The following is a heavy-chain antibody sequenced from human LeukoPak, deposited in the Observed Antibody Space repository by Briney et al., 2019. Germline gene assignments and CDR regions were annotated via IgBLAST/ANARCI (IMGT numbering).Heavy chain of an antibody. CDR3: ARECHYDILTGPVDY. CDR1: GFTFSSYG. V-gene: IGHV3-33*01. D-gene: IGHD3-9*01. CDR2: IWYDGSNK. J-gene: IGHJ4*02. Sequence: PGRSLRLSCAASGFTFSSYGMHWVRQAPGKGLECVAVIWYDGSNKYYADSVKGRFTISRDNSKNTLYLQMNSLRAEDTAVYYCARECHYDILTGPVDYWGQGTLVTVSS.